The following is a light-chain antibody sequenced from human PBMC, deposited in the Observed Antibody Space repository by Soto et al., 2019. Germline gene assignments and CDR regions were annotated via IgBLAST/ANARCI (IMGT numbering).Light chain of an antibody. J-gene: IGKJ2*01. CDR2: WAS. Sequence: DIVMTQSPDSLAVSLGERATINCKSSQSVLSSSNNKNYLAWYQQKPGQPPKLLIHWASTRESGVPDRFSGSGSGTEFTLTISSLQAEDVAVYYCQQYYSIPYTFGQGTKLEIK. CDR1: QSVLSSSNNKNY. V-gene: IGKV4-1*01. CDR3: QQYYSIPYT.